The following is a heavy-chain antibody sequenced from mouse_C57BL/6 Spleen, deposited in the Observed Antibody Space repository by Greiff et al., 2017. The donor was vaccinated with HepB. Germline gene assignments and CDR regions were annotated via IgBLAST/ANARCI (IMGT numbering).Heavy chain of an antibody. D-gene: IGHD1-1*01. CDR3: ARNYGSSHWYFDG. J-gene: IGHJ1*03. CDR1: GYAFSSYW. Sequence: VQLQQSGAELVKPGASVKISCKASGYAFSSYWMNWVKQRPGKGLEWIGQIYPGDGDTNYNGKFKGKATLTADKSSSTAYMQLSSLTSEDSAVYFCARNYGSSHWYFDGWGTGTTVTVSS. CDR2: IYPGDGDT. V-gene: IGHV1-80*01.